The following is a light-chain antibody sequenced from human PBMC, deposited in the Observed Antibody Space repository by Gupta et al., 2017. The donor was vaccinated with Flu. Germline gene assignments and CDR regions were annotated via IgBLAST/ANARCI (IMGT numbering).Light chain of an antibody. CDR2: DDS. CDR3: QVWDSGSDQWV. Sequence: GGSNIGTQSVHWYQQRPGQAPVLVVFDDSDRPSGTPDRFSGSKSGNTATLTISSVEAGDEADYYCQVWDSGSDQWVFGGGTKLTVL. CDR1: NIGTQS. V-gene: IGLV3-21*02. J-gene: IGLJ3*02.